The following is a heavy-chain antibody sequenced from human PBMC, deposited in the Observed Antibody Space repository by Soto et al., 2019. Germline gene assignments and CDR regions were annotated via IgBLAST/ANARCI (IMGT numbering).Heavy chain of an antibody. CDR2: ISAYNGNT. Sequence: QVQLVQSGAEVKKPGASVKVSCKASGYTFTSYGISWVRQAPGQGLEWMGWISAYNGNTNYAQKLQGRVTMTTDTSTSTAYMELRGLRSDDTAVYYCARGFWVTSLRSRTLEAFDYWGQGTLVTVSS. CDR1: GYTFTSYG. CDR3: ARGFWVTSLRSRTLEAFDY. J-gene: IGHJ4*02. V-gene: IGHV1-18*01. D-gene: IGHD5-12*01.